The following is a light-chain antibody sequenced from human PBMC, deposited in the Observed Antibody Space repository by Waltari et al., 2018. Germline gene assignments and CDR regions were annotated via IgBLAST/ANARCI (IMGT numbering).Light chain of an antibody. CDR2: VHSGGTQ. V-gene: IGLV4-69*01. Sequence: QVVLTQSPSASASRGASAKPTSTLSSGPSNYAIAWHQQQPGKGPRFLMKVHSGGTQFKGDGIPDRFTGSSSGSERYLTISSLQSDDEADYYCQTWGTGVHVVFGGGTKLTVL. J-gene: IGLJ2*01. CDR1: SGPSNYA. CDR3: QTWGTGVHVV.